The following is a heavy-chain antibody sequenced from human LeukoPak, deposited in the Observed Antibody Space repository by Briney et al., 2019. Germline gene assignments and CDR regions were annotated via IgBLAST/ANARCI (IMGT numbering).Heavy chain of an antibody. CDR1: GLTFSSYT. D-gene: IGHD4-23*01. Sequence: GGSLRLSCAASGLTFSSYTMNWVRQAPGKVLEWVANINQDGSEKYYVDSVKGRFTISRDNAKNSLYLQMNSLRAEDTAVYFCVRAIGSNTLWGQGTLVTVSS. V-gene: IGHV3-7*01. J-gene: IGHJ4*02. CDR3: VRAIGSNTL. CDR2: INQDGSEK.